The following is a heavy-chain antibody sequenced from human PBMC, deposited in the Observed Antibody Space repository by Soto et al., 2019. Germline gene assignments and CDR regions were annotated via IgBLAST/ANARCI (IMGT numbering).Heavy chain of an antibody. D-gene: IGHD3-22*01. J-gene: IGHJ4*02. V-gene: IGHV4-30-2*01. CDR3: ARGGVDYYDSSGYYFSPYYFDY. CDR1: GGSISSGGYS. CDR2: IYHSGST. Sequence: SETLSLTCAVSGGSISSGGYSWSWIRQPPGKGLERIGYIYHSGSTYYNPSLKSRVTISVDRSKNQFSLKLSSVIAADTAVYYCARGGVDYYDSSGYYFSPYYFDYWGQGTLVTVSS.